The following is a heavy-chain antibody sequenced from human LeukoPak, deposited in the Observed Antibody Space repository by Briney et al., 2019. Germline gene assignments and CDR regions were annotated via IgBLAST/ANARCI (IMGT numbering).Heavy chain of an antibody. CDR1: GFTFSNSA. V-gene: IGHV3-64D*06. CDR2: ISGSGGST. J-gene: IGHJ4*02. D-gene: IGHD2-21*01. CDR3: VKEGGCGGEAQTPFEY. Sequence: GGSLRLSCSASGFTFSNSAMHWVRQAPGQGLEYVSTISGSGGSTYYADSVKGRFIISRDNSKNSLYLEMSGLRAQDTAVYDCVKEGGCGGEAQTPFEYWGPGTPVTV.